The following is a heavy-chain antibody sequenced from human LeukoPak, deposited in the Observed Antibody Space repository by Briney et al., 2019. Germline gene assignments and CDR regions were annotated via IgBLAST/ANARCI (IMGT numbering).Heavy chain of an antibody. J-gene: IGHJ4*02. Sequence: SETLSLTCTVSGGSISSYYWSWIRQPAGKGLDLIGRIYTSGSTNYNPSLKSRVTMSVDTSKNQFSLKLSSVTAADTAVYYCARGVTYYYDSSGLDYWGQGTLVTVSS. CDR3: ARGVTYYYDSSGLDY. CDR2: IYTSGST. CDR1: GGSISSYY. V-gene: IGHV4-4*07. D-gene: IGHD3-22*01.